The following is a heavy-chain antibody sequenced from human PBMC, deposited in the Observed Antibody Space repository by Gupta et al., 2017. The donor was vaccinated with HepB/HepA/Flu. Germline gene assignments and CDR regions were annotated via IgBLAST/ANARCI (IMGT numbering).Heavy chain of an antibody. J-gene: IGHJ4*02. Sequence: EVQLLESGGGLVQPGGSLRLSCAASGFTFSSYARTWVRQAPGKGLEWVSGMRGSGGSTYYADSVKGRFTNSRDNSKNTLYLQMNSLRAEDTAVYYCAKDLLFSIAVSGTGFDHWGQGSLVTVSS. D-gene: IGHD6-19*01. CDR3: AKDLLFSIAVSGTGFDH. CDR2: MRGSGGST. CDR1: GFTFSSYA. V-gene: IGHV3-23*01.